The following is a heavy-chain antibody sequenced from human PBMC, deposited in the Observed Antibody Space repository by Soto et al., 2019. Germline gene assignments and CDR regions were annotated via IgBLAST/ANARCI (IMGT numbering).Heavy chain of an antibody. CDR3: ATEHDYAGNLGGMDV. J-gene: IGHJ6*02. CDR2: IYYSGST. CDR1: GGSISSGGYY. Sequence: PSETLSLTCTVSGGSISSGGYYWTWIRQHPGKGLEWIGYIYYSGSTYYNPSLKSRVTISVDTSKNQFSLKLSSVTAADTAVYYCATEHDYAGNLGGMDVWAQGTTVTVSS. D-gene: IGHD4-17*01. V-gene: IGHV4-31*03.